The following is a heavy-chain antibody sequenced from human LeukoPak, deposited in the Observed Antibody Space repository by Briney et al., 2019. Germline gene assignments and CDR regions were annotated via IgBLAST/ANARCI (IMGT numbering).Heavy chain of an antibody. CDR2: INHSGST. J-gene: IGHJ4*02. Sequence: PSETLSLTCAVYGGSFSGYYWSWLRQPPGKGLEWIGEINHSGSTNYNPSLKSRVTISVDTSKNQFSLKLSSVTAADAAVYYCARGYDSSGLDYWGQGTLVTVSS. V-gene: IGHV4-34*01. CDR3: ARGYDSSGLDY. CDR1: GGSFSGYY. D-gene: IGHD3-22*01.